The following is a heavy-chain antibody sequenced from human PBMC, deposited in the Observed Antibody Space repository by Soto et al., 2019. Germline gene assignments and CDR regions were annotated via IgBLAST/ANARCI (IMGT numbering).Heavy chain of an antibody. CDR2: IIPIFGTA. D-gene: IGHD6-19*01. CDR1: GGTFSSYA. J-gene: IGHJ5*02. V-gene: IGHV1-69*13. CDR3: AREVAVAGTIWFDP. Sequence: ASVKVSCKASGGTFSSYAISWVRQAPGQGLEWMGGIIPIFGTANYAQKFQGRVTITADESTSTAYMELSSLRSEDTAVYYCAREVAVAGTIWFDPWGKGTLVTV.